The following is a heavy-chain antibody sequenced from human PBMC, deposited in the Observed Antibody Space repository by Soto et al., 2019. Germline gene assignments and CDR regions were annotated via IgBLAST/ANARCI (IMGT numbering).Heavy chain of an antibody. CDR1: GYTFTSYA. Sequence: ASVKVSCKASGYTFTSYAMHWVRQAPGQRLEWMGWINAGNGNTKYSQKFQGRVTITRDTSASTAYMELSSLRSEDTAVYYCARDASRIVVVPAAIGAAFDIWGQGTMVTVSS. CDR3: ARDASRIVVVPAAIGAAFDI. D-gene: IGHD2-2*01. V-gene: IGHV1-3*01. J-gene: IGHJ3*02. CDR2: INAGNGNT.